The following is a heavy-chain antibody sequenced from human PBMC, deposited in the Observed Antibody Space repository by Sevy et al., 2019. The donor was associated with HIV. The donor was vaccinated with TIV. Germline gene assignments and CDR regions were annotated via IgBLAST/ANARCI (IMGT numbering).Heavy chain of an antibody. CDR2: ISSSSSYI. Sequence: GGSLRLSCAASGFTFSSYSMNWVRQAPGKGLEWVSSISSSSSYIYYADSVKGRFTISRDNAKNSLYLQMNSLSAEDTAVYYCARVISSGPGGYFDYWGQGTLVTVSS. V-gene: IGHV3-21*01. J-gene: IGHJ4*02. D-gene: IGHD6-19*01. CDR1: GFTFSSYS. CDR3: ARVISSGPGGYFDY.